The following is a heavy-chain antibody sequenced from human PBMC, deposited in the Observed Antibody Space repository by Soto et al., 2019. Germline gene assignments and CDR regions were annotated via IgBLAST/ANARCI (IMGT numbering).Heavy chain of an antibody. J-gene: IGHJ5*02. D-gene: IGHD2-2*01. V-gene: IGHV4-39*01. CDR2: IYNSGST. CDR3: ASMPTVDNWFDP. Sequence: RQPPGKGLEWIGSIYNSGSTYYNPSLKSRVTISVDTSKNQFSLKLSSVTAADTAVYYCASMPTVDNWFDPWGQGTLVTVSS.